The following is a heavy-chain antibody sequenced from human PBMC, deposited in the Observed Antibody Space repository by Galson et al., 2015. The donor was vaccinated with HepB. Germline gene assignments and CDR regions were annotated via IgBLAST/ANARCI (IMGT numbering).Heavy chain of an antibody. CDR2: IIPMFGTT. J-gene: IGHJ3*02. Sequence: SVKVSCKASGGTFSFYAVNWVRQAPGQGLEWMGAIIPMFGTTNNAQKFHGRVTITADESTSTAYMELSALRSEDTSVYYCARDRYISDYDQHDAFHIWGQGTMVTVSS. V-gene: IGHV1-69*13. CDR1: GGTFSFYA. D-gene: IGHD3-22*01. CDR3: ARDRYISDYDQHDAFHI.